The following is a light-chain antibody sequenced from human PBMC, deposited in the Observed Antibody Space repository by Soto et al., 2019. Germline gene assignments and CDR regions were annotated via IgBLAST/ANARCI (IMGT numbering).Light chain of an antibody. CDR1: QSVRNN. CDR3: QQYNNWPLT. V-gene: IGKV3D-15*01. J-gene: IGKJ4*01. Sequence: ETVMTQSPATLSVSPGERATLSCRASQSVRNNLAWYKQKSGQAPRLPIYGASIRATGIPARFSGSGSGTDFTLTISSLQSEDFAVYHCQQYNNWPLTFGGGTKVDIK. CDR2: GAS.